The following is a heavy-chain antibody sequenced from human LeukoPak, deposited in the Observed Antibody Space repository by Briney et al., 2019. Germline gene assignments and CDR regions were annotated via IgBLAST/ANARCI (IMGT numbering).Heavy chain of an antibody. Sequence: SETLSLTCTVSGGSISSYYWSWIRQPPGKGLEWIGYIYYSGGTNYNPSLKSRVTISVDTSKNQFSLKLSSVTAADTAVYYCARGRLLWFGELLSYYFDYWGQGTLVTVSS. J-gene: IGHJ4*02. V-gene: IGHV4-59*01. CDR2: IYYSGGT. CDR1: GGSISSYY. D-gene: IGHD3-10*01. CDR3: ARGRLLWFGELLSYYFDY.